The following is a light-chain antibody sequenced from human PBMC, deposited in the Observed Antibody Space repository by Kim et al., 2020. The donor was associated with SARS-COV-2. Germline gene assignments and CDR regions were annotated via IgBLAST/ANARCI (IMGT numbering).Light chain of an antibody. V-gene: IGLV3-1*01. Sequence: SYELTQPPSVSVSPGQTASITCSGHKLWDKHAYWYQQKPGQSPVLVIYQDTKRPSGIPERFSGSNSGNTVTLTISGTQSMDEADYYCQAWDSSTAVFGGGTQLTVL. CDR1: KLWDKH. CDR2: QDT. CDR3: QAWDSSTAV. J-gene: IGLJ3*02.